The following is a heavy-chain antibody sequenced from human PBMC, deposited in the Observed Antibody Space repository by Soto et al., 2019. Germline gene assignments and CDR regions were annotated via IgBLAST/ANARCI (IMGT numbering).Heavy chain of an antibody. CDR2: INAGNGNT. CDR3: ARDKITEILDY. D-gene: IGHD1-20*01. V-gene: IGHV1-3*01. Sequence: ASVKVSCKASGYTFTSYDMHWVRQAPGQRLEWMGWINAGNGNTKYSQKFQGRVTITRDTSASTAYMELSSLRSEDTALYYCARDKITEILDYWGQGTLVTVSS. CDR1: GYTFTSYD. J-gene: IGHJ4*02.